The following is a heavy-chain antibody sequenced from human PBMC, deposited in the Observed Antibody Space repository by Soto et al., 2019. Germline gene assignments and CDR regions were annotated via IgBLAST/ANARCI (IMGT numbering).Heavy chain of an antibody. Sequence: QTGGSLRLSCAASGFTFSGSAMHWVRQASGKGLEWVGRIRSKANSYATAYAASVKGRFTISRDDSKNTAYLQMNSLKTEDTAVYYCTRPQGTDGYNTDYWGQGTLVTVSS. D-gene: IGHD5-12*01. J-gene: IGHJ4*02. CDR1: GFTFSGSA. CDR2: IRSKANSYAT. V-gene: IGHV3-73*01. CDR3: TRPQGTDGYNTDY.